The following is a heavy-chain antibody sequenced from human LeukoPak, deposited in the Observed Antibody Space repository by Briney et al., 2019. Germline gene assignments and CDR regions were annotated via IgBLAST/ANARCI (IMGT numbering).Heavy chain of an antibody. V-gene: IGHV4-4*07. CDR1: GVSISTYY. J-gene: IGHJ4*02. CDR3: ARHTRMWGYFDY. CDR2: LYASGPT. Sequence: PSETLSLTCTVSGVSISTYYWSWFRQPAGKGLAWIGRLYASGPTNYNPSLKSRVTMSVDTSKNQLSLNVNSVTVADTAVYFCARHTRMWGYFDYWGQGTLVAVSS. D-gene: IGHD1-26*01.